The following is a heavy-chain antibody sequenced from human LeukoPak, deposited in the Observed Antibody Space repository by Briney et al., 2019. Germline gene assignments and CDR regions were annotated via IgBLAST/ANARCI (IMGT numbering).Heavy chain of an antibody. CDR2: ISTNGGIT. Sequence: GGSLRLSCAVSGLTFSSYAMSWVRQAPGKGLEYVSAISTNGGITYYADSVKGRFTISRDNSKNTLYLRMSSLRAEDTAVYYCVKYSSSRRDWGQGTLVAVSS. V-gene: IGHV3-64D*09. D-gene: IGHD6-13*01. CDR1: GLTFSSYA. CDR3: VKYSSSRRD. J-gene: IGHJ4*02.